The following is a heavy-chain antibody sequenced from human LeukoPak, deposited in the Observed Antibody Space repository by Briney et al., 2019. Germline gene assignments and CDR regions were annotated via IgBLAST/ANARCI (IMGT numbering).Heavy chain of an antibody. CDR3: ARDFRGSVDAFDI. J-gene: IGHJ3*02. CDR1: GGSVSSSNYY. V-gene: IGHV4-39*07. Sequence: SETLSLTCTVSGGSVSSSNYYWGWIRQPPGKGLEWIGTIHHTGTTYYNPSLKSRVTISVDTSKNQFSLKLSSVTAADTAVYYCARDFRGSVDAFDIWGQGTMVAVSS. CDR2: IHHTGTT.